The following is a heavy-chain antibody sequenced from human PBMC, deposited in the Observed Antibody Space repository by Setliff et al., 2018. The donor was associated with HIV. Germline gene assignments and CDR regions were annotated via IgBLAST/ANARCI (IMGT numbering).Heavy chain of an antibody. CDR1: GDSISSYY. V-gene: IGHV4-59*08. Sequence: PSETLSLTCTVSGDSISSYYWTWIRQPPGKGLEWIGYIFISGSTNYNPSLKSRVTISVDTSKNQFSLKLSSVTAADTAVYYCARHKSQPYYFDYWGQGTLVTVSS. CDR2: IFISGST. J-gene: IGHJ4*02. CDR3: ARHKSQPYYFDY.